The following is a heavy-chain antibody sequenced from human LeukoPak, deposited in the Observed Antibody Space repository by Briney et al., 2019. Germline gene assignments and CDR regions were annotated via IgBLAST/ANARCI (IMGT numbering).Heavy chain of an antibody. D-gene: IGHD6-13*01. J-gene: IGHJ4*02. Sequence: GGSLRLSCAASGFIFSNYWMEWVRQAPGKGLEWVANVKEDGSRKYYVDSVKGRFTISRDNAKNSLFLQMNSLRPEDTAIYYCARERIGSASAGDHWGQGTLVTVSS. CDR2: VKEDGSRK. V-gene: IGHV3-7*01. CDR1: GFIFSNYW. CDR3: ARERIGSASAGDH.